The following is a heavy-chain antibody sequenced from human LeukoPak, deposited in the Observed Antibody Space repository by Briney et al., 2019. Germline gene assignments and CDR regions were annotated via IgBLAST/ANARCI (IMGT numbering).Heavy chain of an antibody. J-gene: IGHJ6*02. V-gene: IGHV4-34*01. CDR2: INHSRST. CDR1: GVSFSGYY. Sequence: SETLSLTCAVYGVSFSGYYWSWIRQPPGKGLEGIGEINHSRSTNYNPSLKSRVTISVDTSKNQFSLKLSSVTAADTAVYYCARGPHGSARDYYYGMDVWGQGTTVTVSS. D-gene: IGHD3-10*01. CDR3: ARGPHGSARDYYYGMDV.